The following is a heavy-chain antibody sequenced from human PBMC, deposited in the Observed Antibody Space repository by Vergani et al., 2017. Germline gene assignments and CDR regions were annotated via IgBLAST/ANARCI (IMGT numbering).Heavy chain of an antibody. CDR2: IKQDESEK. CDR3: ARDWTNGGSRDMDV. V-gene: IGHV3-7*01. Sequence: EAQLVESGGDLVQPGGSLRLSFVGSGFSFSSYWVSLVLQAPGKGLEWVANIKQDESEKYYGDSVKGRFTISRDNAKNSVFLQMSSLRVEDTAVYYCARDWTNGGSRDMDVWGKGTTVIVSS. D-gene: IGHD4-23*01. J-gene: IGHJ6*03. CDR1: GFSFSSYW.